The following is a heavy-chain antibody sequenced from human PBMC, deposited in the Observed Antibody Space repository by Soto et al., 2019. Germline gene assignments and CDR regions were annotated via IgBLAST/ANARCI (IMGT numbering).Heavy chain of an antibody. CDR3: ARGGSSSRRTDY. CDR1: GYTFNIYG. V-gene: IGHV1-18*01. D-gene: IGHD6-6*01. CDR2: INGYNGNT. Sequence: QVQLVQSGAEVKKPGASVKVSCKASGYTFNIYGITWVRQAPGQGLEWMGWINGYNGNTYYAQKLQGRVTMTTDTSTSTAYMELKSLKSDDTAVYYCARGGSSSRRTDYWGQGTLVTVSS. J-gene: IGHJ4*02.